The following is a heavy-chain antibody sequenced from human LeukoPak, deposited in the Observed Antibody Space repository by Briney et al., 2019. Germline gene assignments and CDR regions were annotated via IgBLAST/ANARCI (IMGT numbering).Heavy chain of an antibody. V-gene: IGHV3-9*01. CDR2: ISWNSGSI. J-gene: IGHJ4*02. D-gene: IGHD3-22*01. CDR3: AKDYYDSSGYYFDY. Sequence: GGSLRLSCAASGFTFDDYAMHWVRQAPGKGLEWVSGISWNSGSIGYADSVKGRFTISRDDAKNSLYLQMNSLRAEDTALYYCAKDYYDSSGYYFDYWGQGTLVTVSS. CDR1: GFTFDDYA.